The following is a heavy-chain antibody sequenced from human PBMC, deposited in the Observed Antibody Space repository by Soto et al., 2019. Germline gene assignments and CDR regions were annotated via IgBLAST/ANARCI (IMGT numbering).Heavy chain of an antibody. CDR2: IYYSGST. J-gene: IGHJ6*02. Sequence: SETLSLTCTVSGGSISSSSYYWGWIRQPPGKGLEWIGSIYYSGSTYYNPSLKSRVTISVDTSKNQFSLKLSSVTAADTAVYYCARFPRYYGMDVWGQGTTVTVSS. V-gene: IGHV4-39*07. CDR3: ARFPRYYGMDV. CDR1: GGSISSSSYY.